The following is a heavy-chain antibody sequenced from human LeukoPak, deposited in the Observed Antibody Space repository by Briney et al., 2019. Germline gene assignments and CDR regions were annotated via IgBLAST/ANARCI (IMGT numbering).Heavy chain of an antibody. D-gene: IGHD6-6*01. Sequence: GASLQISCKGSGSSFTSYWIGWVRQLPGKGLEWMGIIYPGDSDTRYSPSFQGQVTISADKSISTAYLQWSSLEASDTAMYYCASSSSSFIPLDPWGQGTLVTVSS. CDR1: GSSFTSYW. J-gene: IGHJ5*02. V-gene: IGHV5-51*01. CDR3: ASSSSSFIPLDP. CDR2: IYPGDSDT.